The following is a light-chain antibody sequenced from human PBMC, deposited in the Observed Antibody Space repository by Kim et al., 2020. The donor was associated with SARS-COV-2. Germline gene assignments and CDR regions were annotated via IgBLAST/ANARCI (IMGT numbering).Light chain of an antibody. CDR1: QGISSY. J-gene: IGKJ2*01. CDR3: QQLNSYPMYT. Sequence: ASVGDRVTITCRASQGISSYLAWYQQKPGKAPKRLIYAASTLQSGVPSRFSGSGSGTEFTLTISSLQPEDFATYYCQQLNSYPMYTFGQGTKLEI. CDR2: AAS. V-gene: IGKV1-9*01.